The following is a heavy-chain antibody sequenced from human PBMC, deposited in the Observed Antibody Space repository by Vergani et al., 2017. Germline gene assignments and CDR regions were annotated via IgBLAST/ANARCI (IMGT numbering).Heavy chain of an antibody. D-gene: IGHD6-13*01. CDR1: GFSLSTSGVG. CDR3: AHRPVAAAGIVWFDP. Sequence: QITLKESGPTLVKPTQTLTLTCTFSGFSLSTSGVGVGWIRQPPGKALEWLALLYWDDDKRYSPSLKSRLTITKDTSKNQVVLTMTNMDPVDTATYYCAHRPVAAAGIVWFDPWGQGTLVTVSS. CDR2: LYWDDDK. J-gene: IGHJ5*02. V-gene: IGHV2-5*02.